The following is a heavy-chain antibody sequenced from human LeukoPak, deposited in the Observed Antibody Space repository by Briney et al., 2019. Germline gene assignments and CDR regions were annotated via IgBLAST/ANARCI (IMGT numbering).Heavy chain of an antibody. Sequence: ASVKVSCKASGYPFTIYYMHWVRQAPGQGLEWMGLINPRGGSISYAQKFQGRVTMTRDTSTSTVYMELSSLRSEDTAVYYCARDPPYDTSGYYFDYWGQGTLVTVSS. CDR2: INPRGGSI. J-gene: IGHJ4*02. D-gene: IGHD3-22*01. CDR1: GYPFTIYY. CDR3: ARDPPYDTSGYYFDY. V-gene: IGHV1-46*01.